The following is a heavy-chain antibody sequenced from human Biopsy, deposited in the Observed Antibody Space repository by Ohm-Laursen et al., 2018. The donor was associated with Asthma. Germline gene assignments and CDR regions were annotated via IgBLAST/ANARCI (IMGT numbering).Heavy chain of an antibody. J-gene: IGHJ4*02. CDR2: INFVFGTT. D-gene: IGHD2-2*01. CDR3: ARKAGSCISRTCYSLDY. V-gene: IGHV1-69*01. CDR1: GGTFNTYV. Sequence: SSVKVSCKSLGGTFNTYVIGWARQAPRQGLEWMGGINFVFGTTTYPQKFQDRVTITADDSTSTVYMELNSLRSEDTAVYYCARKAGSCISRTCYSLDYWGQGTLVTVSS.